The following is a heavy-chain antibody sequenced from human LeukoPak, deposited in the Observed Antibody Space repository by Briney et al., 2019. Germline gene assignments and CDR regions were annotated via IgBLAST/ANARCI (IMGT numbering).Heavy chain of an antibody. CDR3: AKVVGSGYWFDP. J-gene: IGHJ5*02. Sequence: GGSLRVSCAASGFAFSSYAMSWVRQAPGKGLEWVSAISGSGGNTYYADSVKGRFTISRDNSKNTLDLQMNSLRAEDTAVYYCAKVVGSGYWFDPWGQGTLVTVSS. CDR1: GFAFSSYA. V-gene: IGHV3-23*01. D-gene: IGHD2-21*01. CDR2: ISGSGGNT.